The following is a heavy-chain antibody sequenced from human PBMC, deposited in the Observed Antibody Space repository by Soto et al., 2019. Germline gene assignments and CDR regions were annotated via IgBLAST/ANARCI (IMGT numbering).Heavy chain of an antibody. Sequence: VQLVESGGGVVQPGRSLRLSCAASGFTFNRYSMNWVRQAPGKGLEWVSSVTSSSSSMLYADSVKGRFTISRDDAKDSLFLQMNSLRADDTAVYYCAREADFASSGYVLDYWGQGTLVTVSS. CDR1: GFTFNRYS. D-gene: IGHD3-22*01. CDR2: VTSSSSSM. CDR3: AREADFASSGYVLDY. J-gene: IGHJ4*02. V-gene: IGHV3-21*01.